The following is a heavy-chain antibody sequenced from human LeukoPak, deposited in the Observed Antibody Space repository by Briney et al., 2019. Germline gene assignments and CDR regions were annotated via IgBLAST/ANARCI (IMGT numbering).Heavy chain of an antibody. Sequence: GGSLRLSCAASGFTFSSYAMSWVRQAPGKGLEWVSAISGSGGSIYYADSVKGRFTISRDNSKNTLYLQMNSLGAEDTAVYYCARDRFYDILTGYDYWGQGALVTVSS. V-gene: IGHV3-23*01. CDR1: GFTFSSYA. CDR2: ISGSGGSI. J-gene: IGHJ4*02. D-gene: IGHD3-9*01. CDR3: ARDRFYDILTGYDY.